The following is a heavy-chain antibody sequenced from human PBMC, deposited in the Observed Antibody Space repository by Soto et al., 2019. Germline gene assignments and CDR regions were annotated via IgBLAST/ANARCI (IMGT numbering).Heavy chain of an antibody. J-gene: IGHJ6*02. V-gene: IGHV3-21*01. Sequence: GGSLRLSCAASGFTFSSYSMNWVRQAPGKGLEWVSSISSSSSYIYYADSVKGRFTISRDNAKNSLYLQMNSLRAEDTAVYYCARDPGSGVVPAAMGYYYYGMDVWGQGTTVTVCS. CDR3: ARDPGSGVVPAAMGYYYYGMDV. CDR2: ISSSSSYI. CDR1: GFTFSSYS. D-gene: IGHD2-2*01.